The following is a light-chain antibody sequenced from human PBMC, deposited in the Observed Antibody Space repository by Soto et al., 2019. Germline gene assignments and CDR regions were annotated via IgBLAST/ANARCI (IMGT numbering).Light chain of an antibody. V-gene: IGLV2-14*01. CDR2: DVN. CDR1: SSDVGGYNY. J-gene: IGLJ1*01. Sequence: QSVLTQPASGSGSPGQSITISCTGTSSDVGGYNYVSWYQQHPGKAPKLVIYDVNNRPSGVSNRFSGSKSGNTASLTISGLQAEDEADYYCSSYTSSSTEVFGTGTKVTVL. CDR3: SSYTSSSTEV.